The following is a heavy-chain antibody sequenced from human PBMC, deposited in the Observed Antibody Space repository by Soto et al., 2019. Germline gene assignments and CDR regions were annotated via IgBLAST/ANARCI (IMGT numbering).Heavy chain of an antibody. CDR1: GGSVSSPSNY. D-gene: IGHD2-21*02. CDR2: IYYNGNT. V-gene: IGHV4-61*01. J-gene: IGHJ4*02. CDR3: ARAIRVSAKNFFDY. Sequence: SETLSLTCTVSGGSVSSPSNYWSWIRQPPGKGLEWIGYIYYNGNTNYNPSLKSRVTMSIDTSKNQFSLKLSSVTAADTALYYCARAIRVSAKNFFDYWGQGTLVTVSS.